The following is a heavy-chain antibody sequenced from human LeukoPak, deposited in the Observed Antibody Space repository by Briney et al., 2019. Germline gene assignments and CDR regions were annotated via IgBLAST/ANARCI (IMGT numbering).Heavy chain of an antibody. CDR1: GGSISSSSYY. CDR3: ARGSYSGSYSYYFDY. V-gene: IGHV4-39*07. D-gene: IGHD1-26*01. CDR2: IYYSGST. Sequence: SETLSLTCTVSGGSISSSSYYWGWIRQPPGKGLEWIGSIYYSGSTYYNPSLKSRVTISVDTSKNQFSLKLSSVTAADTAVYYCARGSYSGSYSYYFDYWGQGTLVTVSS. J-gene: IGHJ4*02.